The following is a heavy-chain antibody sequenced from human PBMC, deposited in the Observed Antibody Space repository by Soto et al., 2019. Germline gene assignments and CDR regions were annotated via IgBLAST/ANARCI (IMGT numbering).Heavy chain of an antibody. CDR3: ARQWELLDY. J-gene: IGHJ4*02. D-gene: IGHD1-26*01. V-gene: IGHV3-30-3*01. Sequence: QPGGSLRLSCAASGFTFSSYAMHWVRQAPGKGLEWVAVISYDGSNKYYADSVKGRFTISRDNSKNTLYLQMNSLRAEDTAVYYCARQWELLDYWGQGTLVTVSS. CDR2: ISYDGSNK. CDR1: GFTFSSYA.